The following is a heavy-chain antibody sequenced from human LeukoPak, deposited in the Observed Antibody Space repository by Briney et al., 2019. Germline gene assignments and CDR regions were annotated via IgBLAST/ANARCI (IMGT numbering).Heavy chain of an antibody. Sequence: PGGSLRLSCVASGFTFSNAWMNWVRQAPGKGLEWVSRINSDESSTSYADSVKGRFTISRDNAKNTLYLQMNSLRAEDSAVYYCARVLLEREARWGQGTLVTVSS. CDR3: ARVLLEREAR. CDR1: GFTFSNAW. CDR2: INSDESST. V-gene: IGHV3-74*01. D-gene: IGHD1-1*01. J-gene: IGHJ4*02.